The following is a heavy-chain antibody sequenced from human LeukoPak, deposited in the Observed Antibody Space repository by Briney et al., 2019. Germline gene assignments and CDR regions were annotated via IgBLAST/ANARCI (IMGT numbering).Heavy chain of an antibody. V-gene: IGHV3-23*01. Sequence: GGSLSLSCAASGFTFSSYAMSWVRQAPGKGLEWVSAISGSGGSTYYADSVKGRFTISRDNSKNTLYLQMNSLRAEDTAVYYCAKIEYQWLVPDVDYWGQGTLVTVSS. CDR2: ISGSGGST. CDR3: AKIEYQWLVPDVDY. CDR1: GFTFSSYA. J-gene: IGHJ4*02. D-gene: IGHD6-19*01.